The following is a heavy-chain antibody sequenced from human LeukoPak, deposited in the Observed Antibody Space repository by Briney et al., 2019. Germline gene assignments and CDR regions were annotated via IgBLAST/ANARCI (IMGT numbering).Heavy chain of an antibody. Sequence: GASVKVSCKASGYTFAGYYMHWVRQAPGQGLEWMGWINPNSGGTNYAQKFQGWVTMTRDTSISTAYMELSRLRSDDTAVYYCAASIAAAGYYYGMDVWGQGTTVTVSS. V-gene: IGHV1-2*04. CDR1: GYTFAGYY. CDR2: INPNSGGT. J-gene: IGHJ6*02. CDR3: AASIAAAGYYYGMDV. D-gene: IGHD6-13*01.